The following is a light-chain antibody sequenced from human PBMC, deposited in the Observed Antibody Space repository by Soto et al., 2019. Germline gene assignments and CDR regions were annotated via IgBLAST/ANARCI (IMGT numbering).Light chain of an antibody. CDR1: QSISSY. CDR2: AAS. CDR3: QQSYSTPYT. J-gene: IGKJ2*01. V-gene: IGKV1-39*01. Sequence: DIQMTQSPSSLSASVGDRVTITCRASQSISSYLDWYQQKPGKAPKLLIYAASSLQSGVPSRFSGSGSGTEFTLTISSLQPEDFANYYCQQSYSTPYTFGQGTKLEIK.